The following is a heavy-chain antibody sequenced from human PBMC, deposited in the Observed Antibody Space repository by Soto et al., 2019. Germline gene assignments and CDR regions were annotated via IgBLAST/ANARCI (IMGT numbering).Heavy chain of an antibody. D-gene: IGHD2-15*01. CDR1: GFTFSSYD. J-gene: IGHJ5*02. CDR3: ARGPGGCSGGSCYRRNWFDP. V-gene: IGHV3-13*01. Sequence: PGGSLRLSCAASGFTFSSYDMHWVRQATGKGLEWVSAIGTAGDTYYPGSVKGRFTISRENAKNSLYLQMNSLRAGDTAVYYCARGPGGCSGGSCYRRNWFDPWGQGTLVTVSS. CDR2: IGTAGDT.